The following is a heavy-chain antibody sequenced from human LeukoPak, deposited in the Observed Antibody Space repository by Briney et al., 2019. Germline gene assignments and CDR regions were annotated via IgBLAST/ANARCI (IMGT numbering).Heavy chain of an antibody. V-gene: IGHV3-23*01. CDR2: ISGSGRST. CDR1: GFTFSSYA. CDR3: AKGKCSSTSCYSDY. J-gene: IGHJ4*02. Sequence: PGGSLRLSCAASGFTFSSYAMSWVRQAPGKGREWVSAISGSGRSTYYADSVKGRLTISRDNSKNTLYLQMNSLRAEDTAVYYCAKGKCSSTSCYSDYWGQGTLVTVSS. D-gene: IGHD2-2*01.